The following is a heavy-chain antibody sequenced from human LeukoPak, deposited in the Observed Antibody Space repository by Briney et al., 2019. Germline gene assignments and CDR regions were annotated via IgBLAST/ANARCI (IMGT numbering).Heavy chain of an antibody. CDR3: ARGENCASDCYFLAGDY. V-gene: IGHV3-11*05. D-gene: IGHD2-21*02. CDR1: GCTFSVYY. CDR2: ISSSSSYT. Sequence: GGSLRLSCPASGCTFSVYYMIWLAQAPGKGLEWVSYISSSSSYTNYADSVKGRFTISRDNAKNSLYLQMNSLRAQGTVVSSCARGENCASDCYFLAGDYWGQGTLVTVSS. J-gene: IGHJ4*02.